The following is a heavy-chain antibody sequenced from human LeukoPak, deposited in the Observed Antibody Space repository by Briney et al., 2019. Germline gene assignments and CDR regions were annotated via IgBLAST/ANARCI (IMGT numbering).Heavy chain of an antibody. Sequence: GGSLRVSCAASGFTFNDYAMYWVRQAPGKGLEGVSGVRWNSGSIAYVDSVKGRLTISRDGGKNSLYLQIKRLTAEDTDVDYCAKAGGEVVRYSPGYFHHWGPGTLVTVSS. CDR1: GFTFNDYA. CDR3: AKAGGEVVRYSPGYFHH. CDR2: VRWNSGSI. J-gene: IGHJ4*02. D-gene: IGHD3-9*01. V-gene: IGHV3-9*01.